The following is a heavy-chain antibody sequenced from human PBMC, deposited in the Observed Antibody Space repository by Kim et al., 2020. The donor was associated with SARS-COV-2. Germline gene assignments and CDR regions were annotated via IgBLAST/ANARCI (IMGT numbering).Heavy chain of an antibody. V-gene: IGHV1-8*01. Sequence: ASVKVSCKASGYIFTSNDINWVRQAPGQGLEWMGWMNPDSGNTGYAQKFQGRVTMTSNTSISTAYMELSSLRSEDTAVYFCARGAHWYRYWGKGTLVTVPS. CDR1: GYIFTSND. CDR3: ARGAHWYRY. J-gene: IGHJ4*02. D-gene: IGHD6-13*01. CDR2: MNPDSGNT.